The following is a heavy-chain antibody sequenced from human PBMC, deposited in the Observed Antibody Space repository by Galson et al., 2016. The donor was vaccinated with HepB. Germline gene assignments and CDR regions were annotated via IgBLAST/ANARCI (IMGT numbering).Heavy chain of an antibody. D-gene: IGHD3-3*01. CDR1: GFTFSHYW. Sequence: SLRLSCAASGFTFSHYWMNWVRQTPEKGLEWVANIRPYGSETYYLDSVKGRFTISRENAKNSLYLHMNNLRAEDTAVYFCARDRLKDFSDAFDIWGQGTMVTVSS. J-gene: IGHJ3*02. CDR3: ARDRLKDFSDAFDI. V-gene: IGHV3-7*01. CDR2: IRPYGSET.